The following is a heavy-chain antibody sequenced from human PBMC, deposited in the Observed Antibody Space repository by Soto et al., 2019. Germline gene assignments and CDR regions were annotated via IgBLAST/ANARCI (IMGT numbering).Heavy chain of an antibody. V-gene: IGHV4-30-2*01. Sequence: QLQLQQSRSGLVKPSQTLSLTCAVSGGAISSGCYSWSWIRQPPGKGLEWIGYIYHSGSTYYNPSLKSRVTISVDRPKNQFSLKLSSVTAADTAVYYCARVPDRWGQATLVTVSS. CDR1: GGAISSGCYS. CDR3: ARVPDR. D-gene: IGHD2-2*01. CDR2: IYHSGST. J-gene: IGHJ5*02.